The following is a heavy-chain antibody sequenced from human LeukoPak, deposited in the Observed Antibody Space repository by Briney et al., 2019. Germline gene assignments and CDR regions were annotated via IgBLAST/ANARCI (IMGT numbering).Heavy chain of an antibody. D-gene: IGHD3-22*01. CDR2: IYYSGST. CDR3: AREGYDSSYYYYLDY. V-gene: IGHV4-31*03. Sequence: PSETLSLTCTVSGGSISSGDYYWSWVRQHPGKVREWIGNIYYSGSTYYNPALKIRVTISVDTSKSQLSIKLGSVTAADTDVSYCAREGYDSSYYYYLDYWGQGTMVTVSS. J-gene: IGHJ4*02. CDR1: GGSISSGDYY.